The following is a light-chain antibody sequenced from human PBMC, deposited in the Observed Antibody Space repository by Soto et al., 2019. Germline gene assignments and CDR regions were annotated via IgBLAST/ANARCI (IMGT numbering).Light chain of an antibody. J-gene: IGLJ1*01. CDR3: SSFTSSSILYV. V-gene: IGLV2-14*01. CDR2: EVS. CDR1: SSDVGGYNS. Sequence: QSALTQPASVSGSPGQSITISCTGTSSDVGGYNSVSWYQQHPGKAPKLMIYEVSNRPSGVSNRFSGSKSGNTASLTVSGLQAEDEADYYCSSFTSSSILYVFGTGTKVTVL.